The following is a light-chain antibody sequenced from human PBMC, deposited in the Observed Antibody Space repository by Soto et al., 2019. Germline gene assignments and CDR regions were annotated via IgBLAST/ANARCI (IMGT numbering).Light chain of an antibody. CDR3: QSYDSSLSGYV. CDR2: GNS. J-gene: IGLJ1*01. Sequence: QSDLTQPPSVSSAPGQRVTISCSGSSSNIGAGYDVHWYQQLPGTAPKLLIYGNSNRPSGVPDRFSGSKSGTSASLAITGLQAEDEADYYCQSYDSSLSGYVFGTGTKVTVL. V-gene: IGLV1-40*01. CDR1: SSNIGAGYD.